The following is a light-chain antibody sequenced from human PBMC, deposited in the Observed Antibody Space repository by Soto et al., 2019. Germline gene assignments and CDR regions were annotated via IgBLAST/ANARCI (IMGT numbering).Light chain of an antibody. CDR2: EVT. V-gene: IGLV2-14*01. J-gene: IGLJ1*01. CDR3: SSHTSGSTRV. Sequence: QSVLTQPASVSGSPGQSFAISCTGTFSDVGGYDYVSWYQHNPDKAPKLMIYEVTKRTSGVSNRFSGSKSGNTASLTISGLQPEDEGDYYCSSHTSGSTRVFGSGTKLTVL. CDR1: FSDVGGYDY.